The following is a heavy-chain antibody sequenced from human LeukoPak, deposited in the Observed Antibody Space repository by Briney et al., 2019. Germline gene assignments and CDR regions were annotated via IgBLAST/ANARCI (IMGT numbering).Heavy chain of an antibody. V-gene: IGHV3-23*01. CDR3: AKGLFADYFEITGNWFDP. Sequence: GGSLRLSCAASGFSFDSYIMTWVRQAPGRGLEWVSGISVSGSTTYYADSVKGRFTISRDNFKNTLHLQMDSLRVEDTAVYYCAKGLFADYFEITGNWFDPWGQGTLVTVSS. CDR1: GFSFDSYI. CDR2: ISVSGSTT. D-gene: IGHD3-22*01. J-gene: IGHJ5*02.